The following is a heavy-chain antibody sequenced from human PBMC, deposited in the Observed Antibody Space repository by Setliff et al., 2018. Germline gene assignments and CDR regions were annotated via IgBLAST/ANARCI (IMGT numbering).Heavy chain of an antibody. D-gene: IGHD3-10*01. Sequence: GVLRLSCAASGFTFSSYNMDWVRQAPGKGLEWVSYINSRSSTIFYANSVKGRFTISRDSSKNTLYLQMSSLRAEDTAVYYCVKTHWDTWIRGAFDIWGQGTMVTVSS. CDR3: VKTHWDTWIRGAFDI. CDR2: INSRSSTI. J-gene: IGHJ3*02. CDR1: GFTFSSYN. V-gene: IGHV3-48*01.